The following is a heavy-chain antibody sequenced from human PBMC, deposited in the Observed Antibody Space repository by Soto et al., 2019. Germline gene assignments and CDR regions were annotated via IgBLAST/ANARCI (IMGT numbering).Heavy chain of an antibody. D-gene: IGHD3-10*01. J-gene: IGHJ4*01. V-gene: IGHV4-59*01. Sequence: SETLSLTCTVSGGSISSYYWSWIRQPPGKGLEWIGYIYYSGSTNYNPSLKSRVTISVDTSKNQFSLKLSSVTAADTAVYYCARTYYYGSGSLYYFDYWGQGILVTVSS. CDR3: ARTYYYGSGSLYYFDY. CDR2: IYYSGST. CDR1: GGSISSYY.